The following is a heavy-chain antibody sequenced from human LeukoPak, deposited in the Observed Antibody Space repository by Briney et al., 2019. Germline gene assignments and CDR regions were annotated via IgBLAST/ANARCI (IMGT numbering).Heavy chain of an antibody. CDR3: TTLALSHNYDYVWGRYFDY. CDR2: IRSKAYGGTT. V-gene: IGHV3-49*04. CDR1: GFTFGDYA. Sequence: GGSLRLSCTASGFTFGDYAMSWVRQAPGKGLEWVGFIRSKAYGGTTEYAASVKGRFTISRDDSKSIAYLQMNSLKTEDTAVYYCTTLALSHNYDYVWGRYFDYWGQGTLVTVSS. J-gene: IGHJ4*02. D-gene: IGHD3-16*01.